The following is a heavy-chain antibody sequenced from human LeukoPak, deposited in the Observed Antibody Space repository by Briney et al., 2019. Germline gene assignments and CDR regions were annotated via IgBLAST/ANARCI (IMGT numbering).Heavy chain of an antibody. CDR2: IYYSGST. J-gene: IGHJ4*02. D-gene: IGHD1-20*01. CDR3: AREEGNSNVDY. Sequence: PSETLSLTCTVSGGSISSGDYYWSWIRQPPGKGLEWIGYIYYSGSTYYNPSLKSRVTILVDTSKNQFSLKLSSVTAADTAVYYCAREEGNSNVDYWGQGTLVTVSS. V-gene: IGHV4-30-4*01. CDR1: GGSISSGDYY.